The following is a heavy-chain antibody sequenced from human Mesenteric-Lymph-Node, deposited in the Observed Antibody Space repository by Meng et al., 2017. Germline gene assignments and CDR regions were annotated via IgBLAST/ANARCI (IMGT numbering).Heavy chain of an antibody. J-gene: IGHJ4*02. V-gene: IGHV3-7*01. D-gene: IGHD1-26*01. Sequence: GGSLRLSCAASGFTFSRYYMGWVRQAPGKGLEWVANTNEDGSQKLYVDSVRGRFTISRDNAKNSVVLQMDSLRVEDTGVYYCARGVREGGWGQGTRVTVSS. CDR3: ARGVREGG. CDR1: GFTFSRYY. CDR2: TNEDGSQK.